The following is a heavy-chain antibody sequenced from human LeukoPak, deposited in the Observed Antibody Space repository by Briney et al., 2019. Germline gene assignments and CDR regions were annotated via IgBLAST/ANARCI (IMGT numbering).Heavy chain of an antibody. CDR2: TYYRYKWYN. J-gene: IGHJ4*02. D-gene: IGHD5-12*01. V-gene: IGHV6-1*01. CDR3: ARGGGYEYYFDY. Sequence: SQTLSLTCAISGDSVSSNSAAWNWVRQSPSIGLEWLGRTYYRYKWYNDIAVSVKSRITINPDTSKNQFSLQLNSVTPEDTAVYYCARGGGYEYYFDYWGQGTLVTVSS. CDR1: GDSVSSNSAA.